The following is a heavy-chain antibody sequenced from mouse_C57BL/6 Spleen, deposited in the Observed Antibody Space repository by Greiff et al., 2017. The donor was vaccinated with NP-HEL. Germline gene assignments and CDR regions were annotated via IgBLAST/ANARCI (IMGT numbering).Heavy chain of an antibody. CDR3: AREQLRLRDAMDY. CDR2: IYPGSGST. D-gene: IGHD3-2*02. Sequence: VQLQQPGAELVKPGASVKMSCKASGYTFTSYWITWVKQRPGQGLEWIGDIYPGSGSTNYNEKFKSKATLTVETSSSTAYMQLSSLTSEDSAVYYCAREQLRLRDAMDYWGQGTSVTVSS. V-gene: IGHV1-55*01. J-gene: IGHJ4*01. CDR1: GYTFTSYW.